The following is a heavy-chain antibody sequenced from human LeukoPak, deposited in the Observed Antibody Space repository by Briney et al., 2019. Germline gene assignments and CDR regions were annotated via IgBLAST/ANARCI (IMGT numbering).Heavy chain of an antibody. V-gene: IGHV4-30-4*08. CDR2: IYYSGST. CDR3: ASYIVVVPAHEEYFQH. Sequence: SQTLSLTCTVSGGSISSGDYYWSWIRQPPRKGLDWIGCIYYSGSTYYNPSLKSRVTISVDTSKNQFSLKLSSVTAAPTAVYYCASYIVVVPAHEEYFQHWGQGTLVTVSS. CDR1: GGSISSGDYY. J-gene: IGHJ1*01. D-gene: IGHD2-2*01.